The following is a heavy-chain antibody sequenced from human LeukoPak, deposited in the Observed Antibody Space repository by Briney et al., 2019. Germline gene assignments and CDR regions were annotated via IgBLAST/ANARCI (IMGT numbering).Heavy chain of an antibody. Sequence: ASVKVSCKVSGYTLTELSMHWVRQAPGKGLEWMGGFDPEDGETIYAQKFQGRVTMTEDTSTDTAYMELSSLRSEDTAVYYCATSIAAAGTIDYRFCYGMDVWGQGTTVTVSS. CDR3: ATSIAAAGTIDYRFCYGMDV. D-gene: IGHD6-13*01. CDR1: GYTLTELS. V-gene: IGHV1-24*01. J-gene: IGHJ6*02. CDR2: FDPEDGET.